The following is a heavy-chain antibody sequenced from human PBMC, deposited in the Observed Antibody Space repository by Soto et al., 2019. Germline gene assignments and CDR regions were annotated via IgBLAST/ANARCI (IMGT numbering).Heavy chain of an antibody. D-gene: IGHD5-12*01. CDR2: IIPMFGII. V-gene: IGHV1-69*17. CDR3: AILTPITGVY. CDR1: GGSFSTYT. Sequence: QVLLVQSGAEVKKPGSSVKVSCKVSGGSFSTYTLTWVRQAPGQGLEWMGGIIPMFGIINYAQKFQGRVTITADRSTTTAYMELISLRSDDTAVYYCAILTPITGVYWGQGAQVTVS. J-gene: IGHJ4*02.